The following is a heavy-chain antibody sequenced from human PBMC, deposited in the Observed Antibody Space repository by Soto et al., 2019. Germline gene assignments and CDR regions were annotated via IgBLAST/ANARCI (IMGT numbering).Heavy chain of an antibody. D-gene: IGHD6-6*01. CDR3: AKVYRLYSSSSGPDY. Sequence: GGSLRLSCAASGFTFSSYGMHWVRQAPGKGLEWVAVISYDGSNKYYADSVKGRFTISRDNSKNTLYLQMNSLRAEDTAVYYCAKVYRLYSSSSGPDYWGQGTLVTVSS. CDR2: ISYDGSNK. CDR1: GFTFSSYG. J-gene: IGHJ4*02. V-gene: IGHV3-30*18.